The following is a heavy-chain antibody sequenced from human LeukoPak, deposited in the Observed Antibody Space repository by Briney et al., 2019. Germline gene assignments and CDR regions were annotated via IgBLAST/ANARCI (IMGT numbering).Heavy chain of an antibody. J-gene: IGHJ4*02. D-gene: IGHD1-1*01. CDR3: VRGGLEPFDY. CDR1: GFIFSKYW. V-gene: IGHV3-74*01. CDR2: INPEETTV. Sequence: PGGSLRLSCAASGFIFSKYWVHWVRQAPGKGLVWASRINPEETTVNYADSVRGRFTISRDNARNTLYLQMDSLRVEDVAVYYCVRGGLEPFDYWGQGTLVSVSS.